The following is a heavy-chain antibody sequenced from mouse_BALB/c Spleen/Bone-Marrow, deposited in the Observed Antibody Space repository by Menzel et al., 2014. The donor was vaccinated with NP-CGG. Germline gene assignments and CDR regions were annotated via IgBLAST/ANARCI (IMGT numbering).Heavy chain of an antibody. CDR1: GYTFSSYW. Sequence: QVQLKQSGAELMKPGASVKISCKATGYTFSSYWIEWVKQRPGHGLEWIGGILPGSNSTNYNEKFKGKATFTANTSSNTAYMQLSSLTSEDSAVYYCARRRFRGCDYWGQGTTLTVSS. CDR2: ILPGSNST. V-gene: IGHV1-9*01. CDR3: ARRRFRGCDY. J-gene: IGHJ2*01. D-gene: IGHD3-3*01.